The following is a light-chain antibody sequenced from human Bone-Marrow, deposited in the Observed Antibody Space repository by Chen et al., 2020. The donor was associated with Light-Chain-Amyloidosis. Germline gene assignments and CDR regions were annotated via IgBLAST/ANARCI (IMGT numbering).Light chain of an antibody. J-gene: IGKJ1*01. CDR1: QSINNW. Sequence: DIQMTQSPSTLSASVGDRVTITCRASQSINNWLAWYQQRPGRAPQLLIYKVNSLEKGVPSRFSGSGSGTEFTLTISSLQPDDFATYYCQQYESYPWTFGQGTKVEIK. V-gene: IGKV1-5*03. CDR2: KVN. CDR3: QQYESYPWT.